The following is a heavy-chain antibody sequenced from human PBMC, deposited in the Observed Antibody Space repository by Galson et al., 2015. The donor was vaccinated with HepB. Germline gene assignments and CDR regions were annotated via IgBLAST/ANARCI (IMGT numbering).Heavy chain of an antibody. J-gene: IGHJ6*03. CDR2: IWYDGNNK. CDR3: ARGGYCSSTSCYIPGEVYYYYYMDV. CDR1: GFTFSSYG. D-gene: IGHD2-2*02. V-gene: IGHV3-33*01. Sequence: SLRLSCAASGFTFSSYGMHWVRQAPGKGLEWVAVIWYDGNNKYYADSVKGRFTISRDNSKNTLYLQMNSLRAEDTAVYYCARGGYCSSTSCYIPGEVYYYYYMDVWGKGTTVTVSS.